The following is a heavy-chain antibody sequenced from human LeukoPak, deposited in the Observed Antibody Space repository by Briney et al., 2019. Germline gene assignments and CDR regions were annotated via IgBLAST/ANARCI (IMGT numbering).Heavy chain of an antibody. V-gene: IGHV3-11*04. CDR2: ISSSGSTI. CDR1: GFTFSDYY. D-gene: IGHD6-13*01. J-gene: IGHJ4*02. Sequence: KPGGSLRLSCAASGFTFSDYYMSWIRQAPGKGLEGVSYISSSGSTIYYADSVKGRFTISRDNAKNSLYLQMNSLRDEDTAVYYCARGHSSSWEGEYYFDYWGQGTLVTVSS. CDR3: ARGHSSSWEGEYYFDY.